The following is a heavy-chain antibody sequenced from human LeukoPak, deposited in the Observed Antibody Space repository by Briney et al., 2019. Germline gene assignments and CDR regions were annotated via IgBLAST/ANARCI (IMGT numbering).Heavy chain of an antibody. Sequence: ASVKVSCKASGYTFTDDYVHWVRQAPGQGLEWMGWINPNSGVTNYAQKFQGRVTMTRDTSISTAYMELSRLRSDDTAVYYCASHGWGIAVAEDAFDIWGQGTMVTVSS. CDR2: INPNSGVT. J-gene: IGHJ3*02. CDR1: GYTFTDDY. V-gene: IGHV1-2*02. D-gene: IGHD6-19*01. CDR3: ASHGWGIAVAEDAFDI.